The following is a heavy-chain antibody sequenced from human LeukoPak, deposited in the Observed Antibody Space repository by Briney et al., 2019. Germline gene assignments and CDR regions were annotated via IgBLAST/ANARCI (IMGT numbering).Heavy chain of an antibody. V-gene: IGHV4-39*02. CDR3: ARERLEQLDY. CDR2: IYYSGST. D-gene: IGHD1/OR15-1a*01. Sequence: SETLSLTCTVSGGSVSSRSYYWGWIRQPPGKGLEWIGSIYYSGSTYYNPSLKSRVTISVDTSKNQFSLKLSSVTAAGTAVYYCARERLEQLDYWGQGTLVTVSS. J-gene: IGHJ4*02. CDR1: GGSVSSRSYY.